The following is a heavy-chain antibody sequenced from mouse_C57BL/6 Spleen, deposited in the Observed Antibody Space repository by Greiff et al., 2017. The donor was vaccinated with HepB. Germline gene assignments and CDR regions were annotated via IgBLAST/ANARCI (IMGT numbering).Heavy chain of an antibody. CDR2: IYPGSGST. CDR1: GYTFTSYW. CDR3: ARFRNYGSPYYFDY. D-gene: IGHD1-1*01. V-gene: IGHV1-55*01. J-gene: IGHJ2*01. Sequence: QVQLKQPGAELVKPGASVKMSCKASGYTFTSYWITWVKQRPGQGLEWIGDIYPGSGSTNYNEKFKSKATLTVDTSSSTAYMQLSSLTSEDSAVYYCARFRNYGSPYYFDYWGQGTTLTVSS.